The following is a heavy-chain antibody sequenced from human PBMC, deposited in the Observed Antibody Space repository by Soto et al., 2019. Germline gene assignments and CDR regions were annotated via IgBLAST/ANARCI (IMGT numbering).Heavy chain of an antibody. D-gene: IGHD6-6*01. CDR3: ARSEQLVYNWFDP. CDR1: GWSPNNYY. V-gene: IGHV4-59*01. Sequence: SGWSPNNYYKSWIRQPPGKGLEWIGYIYYSGSTNYNPSLKSRVTISVDTSKNQFSLKLSSVTAADTAVYYCARSEQLVYNWFDPWGQGALVTVSS. CDR2: IYYSGST. J-gene: IGHJ5*02.